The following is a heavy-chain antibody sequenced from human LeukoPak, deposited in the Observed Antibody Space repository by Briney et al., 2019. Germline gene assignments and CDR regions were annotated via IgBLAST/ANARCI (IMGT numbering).Heavy chain of an antibody. D-gene: IGHD1-7*01. CDR3: ARRCITGTTVDY. Sequence: PSETLSLTCTVSGGSISSSSYYWGWIRQPPGKGLEWIGSLYYSGSTYYNPSLKSRVTISVDTSKNQFSLKLNSVTAADTAVYYCARRCITGTTVDYWGQGTLVTVSS. V-gene: IGHV4-39*01. CDR1: GGSISSSSYY. CDR2: LYYSGST. J-gene: IGHJ4*02.